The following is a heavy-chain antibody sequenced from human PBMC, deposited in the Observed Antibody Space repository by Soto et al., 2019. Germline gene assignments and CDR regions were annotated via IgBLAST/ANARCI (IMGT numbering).Heavy chain of an antibody. J-gene: IGHJ6*02. CDR3: AMGRPGKYYGIDV. V-gene: IGHV3-30-3*01. Sequence: QVQLVGSGGGVVKPGRSLRLSCAASGFTFSSYAMHWVRQAPGKGLEWVAVISYDVSNKYYADSVKGRFTISRDNYNNTLYLQMNSMRAEDTAVYYCAMGRPGKYYGIDVWGQGTTVTVSS. CDR2: ISYDVSNK. CDR1: GFTFSSYA. D-gene: IGHD1-26*01.